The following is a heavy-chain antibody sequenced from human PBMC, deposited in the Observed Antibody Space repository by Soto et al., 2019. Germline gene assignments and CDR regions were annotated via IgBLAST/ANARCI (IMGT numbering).Heavy chain of an antibody. V-gene: IGHV2-5*02. CDR1: GFSLSTSGVG. D-gene: IGHD3-10*01. Sequence: QITLKESGPTLVKPTQTLTLTCTFSGFSLSTSGVGVGWIRQPPGKALEWLALIYWDDDKRYSPSLKSRITITKDTSKNQVVPTMTNMDPVDTATYYCAHSNANHVWFGELFNYWCQGTLVTVSS. CDR3: AHSNANHVWFGELFNY. CDR2: IYWDDDK. J-gene: IGHJ4*02.